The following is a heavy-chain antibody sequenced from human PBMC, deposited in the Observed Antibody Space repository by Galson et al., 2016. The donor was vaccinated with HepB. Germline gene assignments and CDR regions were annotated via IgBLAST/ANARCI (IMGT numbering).Heavy chain of an antibody. V-gene: IGHV3-74*03. J-gene: IGHJ4*02. CDR2: INSEGSST. CDR3: ARDRASSGWYVFGS. CDR1: GFTFSDFW. D-gene: IGHD6-19*01. Sequence: FLRLSCAASGFTFSDFWMHWVRQVPGKGLVWVSRINSEGSSTKYADSVKGRFTISRDNANNTLYLQMNSLRAEDTAVYYCARDRASSGWYVFGSWGQGTLVTVAS.